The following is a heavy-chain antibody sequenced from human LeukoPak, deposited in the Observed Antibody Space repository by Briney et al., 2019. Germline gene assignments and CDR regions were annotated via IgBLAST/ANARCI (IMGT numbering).Heavy chain of an antibody. CDR1: GFTFSNYG. J-gene: IGHJ4*02. Sequence: GGSLRLSCAASGFTFSNYGIHWVRQAPGKGLEWVAFIYYDGSSKYYADSVKGRFTISRDNSKNTVYLQMNSLRGEDTAVYYCRDPFDYWGQGALVTVSS. CDR2: IYYDGSSK. V-gene: IGHV3-30*02. CDR3: RDPFDY.